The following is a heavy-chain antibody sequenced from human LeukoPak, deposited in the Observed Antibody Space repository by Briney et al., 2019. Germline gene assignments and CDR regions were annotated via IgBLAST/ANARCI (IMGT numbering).Heavy chain of an antibody. CDR2: IIPILGIA. J-gene: IGHJ4*02. V-gene: IGHV1-69*10. CDR1: GGTFISYS. Sequence: SVKVSCKASGGTFISYSIHWVRQAPGQGLEWMGRIIPILGIANYAQKFQGRVTITADKSTSTAYMELSSLRSEDTAVYYCAREPTTITMVRGVIKPLGYFDYWGQGTLVTVSS. D-gene: IGHD3-10*01. CDR3: AREPTTITMVRGVIKPLGYFDY.